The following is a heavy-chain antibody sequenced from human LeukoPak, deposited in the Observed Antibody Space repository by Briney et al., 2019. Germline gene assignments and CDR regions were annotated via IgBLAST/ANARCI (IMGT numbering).Heavy chain of an antibody. CDR3: VRDIQWRFDP. Sequence: ASVRVSCKASGYIFTTNGISWVRQAPGQGLEWMGWISTNKGNTNYAQRLQGRVTMTADTSTSTAYMEPRSLRSDDTAIYYCVRDIQWRFDPWGQGTLVTVSS. CDR1: GYIFTTNG. D-gene: IGHD2-8*01. J-gene: IGHJ5*02. CDR2: ISTNKGNT. V-gene: IGHV1-18*01.